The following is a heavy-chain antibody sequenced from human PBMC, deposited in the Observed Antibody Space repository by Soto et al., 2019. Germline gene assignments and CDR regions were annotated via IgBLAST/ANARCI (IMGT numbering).Heavy chain of an antibody. Sequence: QVQLQESGPGLVKPSQTLSLPCTVSGGSISSGGYYWSWIRQHPGKGLEWIGYIYYSGSTYYNPSLKSRVTISVDTSKNQFSLKLSSVTAADTAVYYCARRGYDYIWGQYYFDYWGQGTLVTVSS. CDR2: IYYSGST. CDR3: ARRGYDYIWGQYYFDY. D-gene: IGHD3-16*01. CDR1: GGSISSGGYY. J-gene: IGHJ4*02. V-gene: IGHV4-31*03.